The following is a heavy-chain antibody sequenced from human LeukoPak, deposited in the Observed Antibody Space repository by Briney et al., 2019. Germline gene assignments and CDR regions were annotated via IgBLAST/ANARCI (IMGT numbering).Heavy chain of an antibody. V-gene: IGHV4-61*02. D-gene: IGHD2-8*01. CDR3: ARGILMVYAYDAFDI. CDR1: GGSISSGSYY. CDR2: IYTSGST. Sequence: PSQTLSLTCTVSGGSISSGSYYWSWIRQPAGKGLEWIGRIYTSGSTNYNPSLKSRVTISVDTSKNQFSLKRSSVTAADTAVYYCARGILMVYAYDAFDIWGQGTMVTVSS. J-gene: IGHJ3*02.